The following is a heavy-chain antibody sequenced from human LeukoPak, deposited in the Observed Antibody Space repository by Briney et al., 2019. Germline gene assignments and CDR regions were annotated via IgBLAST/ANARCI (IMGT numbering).Heavy chain of an antibody. Sequence: HPGGSLRLSCAASGFTFSSYWMSWVRQAPGKGLEWVSVISVSGGSTYYADSVKGRFTISRDNSKNTLYLQMNSLRAEDTAVYYCAKGYSDLWSGVNYWGQGTLVTVSS. CDR1: GFTFSSYW. CDR2: ISVSGGST. V-gene: IGHV3-23*01. J-gene: IGHJ4*02. D-gene: IGHD3-3*01. CDR3: AKGYSDLWSGVNY.